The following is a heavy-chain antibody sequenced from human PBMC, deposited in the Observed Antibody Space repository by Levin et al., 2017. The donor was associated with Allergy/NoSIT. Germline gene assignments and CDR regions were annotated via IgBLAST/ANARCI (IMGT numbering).Heavy chain of an antibody. CDR3: ERDNDYSSHYSILDY. CDR2: IWSHGSSE. J-gene: IGHJ4*02. CDR1: GFTFSFYG. V-gene: IGHV3-33*01. D-gene: IGHD3-22*01. Sequence: LSLTCAASGFTFSFYGMQWVRQAPGKGLEWVALIWSHGSSEDYADSVKGRFTISRDNSKNKLYLQMNSLRDEDTAVYYCERDNDYSSHYSILDYWGQGTLVTVSS.